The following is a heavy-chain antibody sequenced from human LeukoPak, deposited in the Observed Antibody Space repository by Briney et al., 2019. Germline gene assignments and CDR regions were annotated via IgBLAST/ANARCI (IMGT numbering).Heavy chain of an antibody. CDR2: INHSGST. Sequence: SETLSLTCAVYGGSFTGYYWSWIPQPPGKGLEWSGEINHSGSTNYNPSLTSRVTISVDTSKNQFSLKLSSVTAAERAVHYCARGWPGATKRIAARKGFDYWGQGTLVTVSS. J-gene: IGHJ4*02. CDR1: GGSFTGYY. V-gene: IGHV4-34*01. D-gene: IGHD6-13*01. CDR3: ARGWPGATKRIAARKGFDY.